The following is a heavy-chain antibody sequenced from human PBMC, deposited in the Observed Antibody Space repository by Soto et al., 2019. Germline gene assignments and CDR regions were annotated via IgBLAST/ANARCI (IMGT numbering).Heavy chain of an antibody. V-gene: IGHV4-59*01. J-gene: IGHJ4*02. D-gene: IGHD3-22*01. CDR2: IYYSGST. CDR3: ASQHYYDSSGYYVVY. Sequence: PSETLSLTCTVSGGSIISYYWSWIRQPPGKGLEWIGYIYYSGSTNYNPSLKSRVTISVDTSKNQFSLKLSSVTAADTAVYYCASQHYYDSSGYYVVYWGQGTLVTVSS. CDR1: GGSIISYY.